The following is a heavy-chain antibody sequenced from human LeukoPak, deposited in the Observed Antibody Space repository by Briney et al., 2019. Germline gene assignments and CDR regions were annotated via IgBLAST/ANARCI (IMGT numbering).Heavy chain of an antibody. V-gene: IGHV3-48*04. J-gene: IGHJ5*02. D-gene: IGHD3-22*01. Sequence: GGSLRLSCAASGFTFSSYSMNWVRQAPGKGLEWVSYISSSSSTIYYADSVKGRFTISRDNAKNSLYLQMNSLRAEDTAVYYCARDRAYYYDSSGYYSYWFDPWGQGTLVTVSS. CDR2: ISSSSSTI. CDR3: ARDRAYYYDSSGYYSYWFDP. CDR1: GFTFSSYS.